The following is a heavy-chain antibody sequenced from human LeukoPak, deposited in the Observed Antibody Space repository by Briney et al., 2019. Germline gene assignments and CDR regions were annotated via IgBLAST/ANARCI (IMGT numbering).Heavy chain of an antibody. D-gene: IGHD2-15*01. CDR2: IYSGGST. V-gene: IGHV3-53*01. J-gene: IGHJ4*02. CDR3: AKGTSSSCYSAPNY. CDR1: GFTVSSNY. Sequence: GGSLRLSCAASGFTVSSNYMSWVRHAPGKGLEWVSVIYSGGSTYYADSVKGRFTISRDNSKNTLSLQLNSLRAEDTAVYYCAKGTSSSCYSAPNYWGQGTLVTVSS.